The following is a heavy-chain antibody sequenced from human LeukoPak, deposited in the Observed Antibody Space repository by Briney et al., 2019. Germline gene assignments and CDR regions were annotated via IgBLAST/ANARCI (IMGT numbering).Heavy chain of an antibody. J-gene: IGHJ4*02. V-gene: IGHV3-74*01. D-gene: IGHD6-13*01. CDR2: IDSDGSST. Sequence: GSLRLSCAASGFNSSNYWMHWVRQGPGKGLVWVSRIDSDGSSTNYADSVKGRFTISRDNSKNTLFLQMNSLRAEDTAVYYCARGGYSSSWYHFDYWGQGTLVTVSS. CDR1: GFNSSNYW. CDR3: ARGGYSSSWYHFDY.